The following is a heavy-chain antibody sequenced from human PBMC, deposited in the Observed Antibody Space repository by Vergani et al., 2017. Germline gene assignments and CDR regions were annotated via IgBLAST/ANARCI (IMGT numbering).Heavy chain of an antibody. Sequence: QVQLQESGPGLVKPSQTLSLTCTVSGGSISSGSYYWSWIRQPAGKGLEWIGRIYTSGSTNYNPSLKSRVTISVDTSKNQFSLKLSSVTAADTAVYYCASSTSGYCSSTSCSLPLDYWGQGTLVTVSS. V-gene: IGHV4-61*02. D-gene: IGHD2-2*01. CDR2: IYTSGST. CDR1: GGSISSGSYY. CDR3: ASSTSGYCSSTSCSLPLDY. J-gene: IGHJ4*02.